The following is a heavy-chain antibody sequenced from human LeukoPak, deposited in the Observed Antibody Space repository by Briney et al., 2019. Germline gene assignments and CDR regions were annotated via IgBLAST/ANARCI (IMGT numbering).Heavy chain of an antibody. CDR2: MNPNSGNT. V-gene: IGHV1-8*01. Sequence: ASVKVSCKASGYTFTSYDINWVRQATGQGLEWMGWMNPNSGNTGYAQKFQGRVTMTRNTSISTAYMELSSLRSEDTAVCYCARDVYGDYVFDYWGQGTLVTVSS. CDR1: GYTFTSYD. CDR3: ARDVYGDYVFDY. D-gene: IGHD4-17*01. J-gene: IGHJ4*02.